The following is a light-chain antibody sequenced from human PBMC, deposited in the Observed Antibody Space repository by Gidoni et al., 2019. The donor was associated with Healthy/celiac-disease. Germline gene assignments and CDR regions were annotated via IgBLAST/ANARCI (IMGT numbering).Light chain of an antibody. J-gene: IGKJ4*01. Sequence: EIVLTQSPATLSLSPGERATLSCRASQSVSSYLAWYQQKPGQAPRLLIYDASNRATGIPARFSGSGSGTDFTLTISSLEPGDFAVYYCQQRSDWPHTFGGGTKVGIK. CDR1: QSVSSY. V-gene: IGKV3-11*01. CDR2: DAS. CDR3: QQRSDWPHT.